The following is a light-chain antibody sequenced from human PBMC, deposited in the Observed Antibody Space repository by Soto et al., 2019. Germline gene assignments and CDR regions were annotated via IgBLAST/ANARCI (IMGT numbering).Light chain of an antibody. Sequence: QSVLTQPPSASGTPGQRVTISCSGSSSNIGSNYVYWYQQLPGTAPKLLIYRNNQRPSGVPDRCSGSKSGTSASLAISGRRSEDEADYYCAAWDDSLSAYVFGTGTKLTVL. J-gene: IGLJ1*01. CDR3: AAWDDSLSAYV. V-gene: IGLV1-47*01. CDR1: SSNIGSNY. CDR2: RNN.